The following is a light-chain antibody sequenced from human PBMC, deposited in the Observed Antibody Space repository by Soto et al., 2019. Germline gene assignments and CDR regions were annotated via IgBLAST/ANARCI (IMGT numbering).Light chain of an antibody. Sequence: QSALTQPASVSGSPGQSITISCSGAISDIGKYKVVSWYQQHPGKAPKLMIHDVSKRPSGVPDRFSGSKSGNSASLTISGLQAEDEADYYCCSYAGSYNLGVFGGGTKLTVL. J-gene: IGLJ3*02. V-gene: IGLV2-23*02. CDR2: DVS. CDR3: CSYAGSYNLGV. CDR1: ISDIGKYKV.